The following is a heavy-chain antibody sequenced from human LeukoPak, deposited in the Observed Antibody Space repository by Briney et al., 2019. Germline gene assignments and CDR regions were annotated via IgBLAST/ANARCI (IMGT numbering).Heavy chain of an antibody. V-gene: IGHV4-34*01. CDR2: INHSGST. CDR1: GGSFSGYY. CDR3: AREEDCSGGICYLGNAFDI. J-gene: IGHJ3*02. Sequence: PSETLSLTCAVYGGSFSGYYWSWIRQPPGKWLEWIGEINHSGSTNYNASLKSRVTISVDTSKSQFSLKLSSVTAADTAVYYCAREEDCSGGICYLGNAFDIWGQGTMVTVSS. D-gene: IGHD2-15*01.